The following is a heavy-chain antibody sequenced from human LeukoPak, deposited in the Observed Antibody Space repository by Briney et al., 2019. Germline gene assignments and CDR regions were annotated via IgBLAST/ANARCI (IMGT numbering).Heavy chain of an antibody. CDR1: GGSISSYY. V-gene: IGHV4-34*01. CDR2: INHSGST. CDR3: VLTSDYGGNSDY. J-gene: IGHJ4*02. Sequence: PSETLSLTCTVSGGSISSYYWSWIRQPPGKGLEWIGEINHSGSTNCNPSLKSRVTISVDTSKNQFSLKLSSVTAADTAVYYCVLTSDYGGNSDYWGQGTLVTVSS. D-gene: IGHD4-23*01.